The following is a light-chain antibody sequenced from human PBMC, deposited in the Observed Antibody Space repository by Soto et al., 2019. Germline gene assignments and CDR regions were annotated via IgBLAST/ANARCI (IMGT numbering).Light chain of an antibody. CDR3: GTWDSSLSADVV. CDR2: DND. Sequence: QSVLTQPPSVSAAPGQTVTISCSGSSSNIGKNSVSWYQQLPGTAPKLLIYDNDKRPSGIPDRFSGSKSGTSATLDITGLQSGDEADYYCGTWDSSLSADVVFGGGTKLTVL. J-gene: IGLJ2*01. V-gene: IGLV1-51*01. CDR1: SSNIGKNS.